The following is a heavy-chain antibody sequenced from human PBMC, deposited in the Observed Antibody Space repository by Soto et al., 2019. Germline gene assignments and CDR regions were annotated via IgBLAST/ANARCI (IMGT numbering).Heavy chain of an antibody. J-gene: IGHJ5*02. Sequence: PPQTLSLTCTVSGGSISRRGYYWGWIRQTPGRGLEWIGTIYYSGSTHYNPSLESRVTISVDTSKNPFSLKLSSVTAAATAGYYCATSNWFDPWGRGTLVTVSS. CDR3: ATSNWFDP. CDR2: IYYSGST. V-gene: IGHV4-39*01. CDR1: GGSISRRGYY.